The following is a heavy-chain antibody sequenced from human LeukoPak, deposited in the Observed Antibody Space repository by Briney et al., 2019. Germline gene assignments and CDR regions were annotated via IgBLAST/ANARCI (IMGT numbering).Heavy chain of an antibody. Sequence: ASVKVSCKASGYTFTSYDINWVRKATGQGLEWMGWMNPNSGNTGYAQKFQGRVTMTRNTSISTAYMELSSLRSEDTAVYYCARGHRYGPKTYYFDYWGQGTLVTVSS. CDR2: MNPNSGNT. J-gene: IGHJ4*02. CDR3: ARGHRYGPKTYYFDY. V-gene: IGHV1-8*01. CDR1: GYTFTSYD. D-gene: IGHD5-18*01.